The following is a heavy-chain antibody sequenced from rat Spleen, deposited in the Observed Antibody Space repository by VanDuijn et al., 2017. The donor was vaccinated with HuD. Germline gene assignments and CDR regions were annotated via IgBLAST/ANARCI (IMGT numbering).Heavy chain of an antibody. V-gene: IGHV5S10*01. J-gene: IGHJ2*01. CDR1: GFTFSDYY. CDR2: ITSGGSNT. Sequence: EVQLVESGGGLVQPGRSLKLSCAASGFTFSDYYMAWVRQAPKKGLEWVATITSGGSNTYYPDSVKGRFTISRDNAKSTLYLQMDSLRSEDTATYYCANLYNSGFDYWGQGVMVTVSS. CDR3: ANLYNSGFDY. D-gene: IGHD4-3*01.